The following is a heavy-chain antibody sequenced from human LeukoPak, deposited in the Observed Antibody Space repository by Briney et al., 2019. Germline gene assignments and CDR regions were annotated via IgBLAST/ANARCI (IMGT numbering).Heavy chain of an antibody. CDR3: ARATQPGFDP. CDR1: GLTFSTYS. CDR2: ISSDSGAR. V-gene: IGHV3-48*01. D-gene: IGHD2-15*01. J-gene: IGHJ5*02. Sequence: SGGSLRLSCGASGLTFSTYSMNWVRQAPGKWLEWVSYISSDSGARYYADSVKGRFTISRDNAKNSLYLQMNSLRAEDTAVYYCARATQPGFDPWGQGTLVTVSS.